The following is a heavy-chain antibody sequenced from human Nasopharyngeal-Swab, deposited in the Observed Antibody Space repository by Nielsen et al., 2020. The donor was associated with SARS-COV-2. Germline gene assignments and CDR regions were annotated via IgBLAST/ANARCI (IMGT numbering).Heavy chain of an antibody. CDR1: GGSISSYY. V-gene: IGHV4-4*07. CDR2: IYTSGST. Sequence: SETLSLTCTVSGGSISSYYWSWIRQPAGKGLEWIGRIYTSGSTNYNPSLKSRVTMSVDTSKNQSSLKLTSVTAADTAVYYCARGRGTRSYFDYWGQGTQVTVSS. J-gene: IGHJ4*02. D-gene: IGHD3/OR15-3a*01. CDR3: ARGRGTRSYFDY.